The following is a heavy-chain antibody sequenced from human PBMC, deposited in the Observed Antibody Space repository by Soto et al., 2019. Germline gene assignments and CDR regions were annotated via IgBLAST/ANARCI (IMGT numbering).Heavy chain of an antibody. D-gene: IGHD3-10*01. CDR2: IYYSGST. CDR3: ARDRMIGVGEYFDY. J-gene: IGHJ4*02. Sequence: TSETLSLTCTVSCGSISSGDYYWSWIRQPPGKGLEWIGYIYYSGSTYYNPSLKSRVTISVDTSKNQFSLKLSSVTAADTAVYYCARDRMIGVGEYFDYWGQGTLVTVSS. CDR1: CGSISSGDYY. V-gene: IGHV4-30-4*01.